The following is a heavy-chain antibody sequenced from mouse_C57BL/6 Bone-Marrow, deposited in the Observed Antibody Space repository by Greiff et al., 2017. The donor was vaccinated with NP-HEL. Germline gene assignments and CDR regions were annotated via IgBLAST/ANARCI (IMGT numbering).Heavy chain of an antibody. CDR3: TRRGVVGHWYFDV. Sequence: EVMLVESGGGLVQPGGSMKLSCAASGFTFSDAWMDWVRQSPEKGLEWVAEIRNKANNHATYYAESVKGRFTISRDDSKSSVYLQMNSLRAEDTGIYYCTRRGVVGHWYFDVWGTGTTVTVSS. CDR1: GFTFSDAW. V-gene: IGHV6-6*01. J-gene: IGHJ1*03. CDR2: IRNKANNHAT. D-gene: IGHD1-1*01.